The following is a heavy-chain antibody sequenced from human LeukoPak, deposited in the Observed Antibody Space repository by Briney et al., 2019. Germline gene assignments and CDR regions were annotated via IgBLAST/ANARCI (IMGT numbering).Heavy chain of an antibody. V-gene: IGHV3-33*06. CDR1: GFTFSTYG. J-gene: IGHJ4*02. CDR2: IWYDGSNK. Sequence: GGSLRLSCAASGFTFSTYGMPWVRQAPGKGLEWVAVIWYDGSNKYYADSVKGRFTISRDNSKNTLYLQMNSLRAEDTAIYYCAKDARRSDGWYFFDHWGQGALVTVSS. D-gene: IGHD6-19*01. CDR3: AKDARRSDGWYFFDH.